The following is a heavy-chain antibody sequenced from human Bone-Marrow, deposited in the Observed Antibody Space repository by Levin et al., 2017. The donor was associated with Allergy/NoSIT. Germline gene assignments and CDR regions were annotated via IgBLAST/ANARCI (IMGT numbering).Heavy chain of an antibody. Sequence: WASVKVSCKASGYTFTSYGISWVRQAPGQGLEWMGWISGDNGNTKYIQKLQGRVTMTTDTSTSTGYMELRSLRSDDTAVYYCARQSHSSSWFRKSGPEDDAFDIWGQGTMVTVSS. D-gene: IGHD6-13*01. V-gene: IGHV1-18*01. J-gene: IGHJ3*02. CDR2: ISGDNGNT. CDR3: ARQSHSSSWFRKSGPEDDAFDI. CDR1: GYTFTSYG.